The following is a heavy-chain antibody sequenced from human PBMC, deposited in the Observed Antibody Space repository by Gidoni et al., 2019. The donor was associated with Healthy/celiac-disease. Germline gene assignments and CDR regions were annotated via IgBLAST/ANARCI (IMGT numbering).Heavy chain of an antibody. Sequence: EVQLVETGGGVVQPGGALKLSGAASGLTFSGSAMQWVREISGKGLVWVDRLGCKANSCATAYAASLKARFTSSRDHSKDSSYLQMNSLKTEDTAVYYCTRLGDYYDSSGYYYNYYGMVVWGQGTTVTVSS. V-gene: IGHV3-73*01. CDR2: LGCKANSCAT. D-gene: IGHD3-22*01. CDR1: GLTFSGSA. CDR3: TRLGDYYDSSGYYYNYYGMVV. J-gene: IGHJ6*02.